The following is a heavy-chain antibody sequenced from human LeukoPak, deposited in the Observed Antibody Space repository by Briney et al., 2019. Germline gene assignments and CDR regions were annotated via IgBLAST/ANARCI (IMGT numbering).Heavy chain of an antibody. Sequence: PSETLSLTCTVSGGSISSYYWSWIRQPPGKGLEWIGYIYYGGSTSYNPSLKSRVSMSVDTSKNQFSLNLRSVTAADTAVYYCARDQGGPFDYWGQGTLVTVSS. D-gene: IGHD2-15*01. CDR3: ARDQGGPFDY. V-gene: IGHV4-59*01. J-gene: IGHJ4*02. CDR1: GGSISSYY. CDR2: IYYGGST.